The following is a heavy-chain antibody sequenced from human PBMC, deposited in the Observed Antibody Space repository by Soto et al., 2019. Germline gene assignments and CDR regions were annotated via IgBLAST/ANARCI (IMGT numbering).Heavy chain of an antibody. D-gene: IGHD2-15*01. J-gene: IGHJ4*02. CDR3: ARGHVVAAQH. Sequence: QLQLQESGSGLVKPSQTLSLTCAVSGGSISSGGYSWSWIRQPPGKGLEWIGDIYHSGSTYYNPSLKSRVTIAVDRANIQYTLKLSSVAAADTAVYYCARGHVVAAQHWGQGTLVTVST. V-gene: IGHV4-30-2*01. CDR1: GGSISSGGYS. CDR2: IYHSGST.